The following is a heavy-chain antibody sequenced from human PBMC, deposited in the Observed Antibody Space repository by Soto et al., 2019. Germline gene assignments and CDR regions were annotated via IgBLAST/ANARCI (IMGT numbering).Heavy chain of an antibody. J-gene: IGHJ6*02. Sequence: EVQVLESGGGLVQPGGSLRLSCAASGFTFRTYAMSWVRQALGKGLEWVSVISGSAGKTYYGDSVKGRFTISRDNPKNTLSLQMNSLRGEDTAVYLCAKNRGSGSRYYYKMEVWGQGTMVTVSS. CDR1: GFTFRTYA. CDR3: AKNRGSGSRYYYKMEV. CDR2: ISGSAGKT. D-gene: IGHD3-10*01. V-gene: IGHV3-23*01.